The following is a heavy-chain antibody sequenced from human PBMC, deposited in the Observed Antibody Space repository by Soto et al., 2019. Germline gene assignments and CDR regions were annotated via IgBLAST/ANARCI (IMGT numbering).Heavy chain of an antibody. D-gene: IGHD2-21*02. CDR3: ARRLTTTVTAMGY. Sequence: PWGSLRLSCNSSGFTFSSFAIQWVRQAPGKGLEWVAAISDDGTNKYTADSVKGRFTISRDNSRNTVYLQVNSLRIEDTAVYYCARRLTTTVTAMGYWGQGTPVTVSS. V-gene: IGHV3-30*04. CDR1: GFTFSSFA. J-gene: IGHJ4*02. CDR2: ISDDGTNK.